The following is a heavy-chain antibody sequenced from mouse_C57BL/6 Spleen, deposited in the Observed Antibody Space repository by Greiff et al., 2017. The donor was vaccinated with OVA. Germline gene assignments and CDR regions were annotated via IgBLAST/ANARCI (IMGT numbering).Heavy chain of an antibody. V-gene: IGHV1-26*01. CDR1: GYTFTDYY. D-gene: IGHD3-2*02. J-gene: IGHJ2*01. Sequence: VQLQQSGPELVKPGASVKISCKASGYTFTDYYMNWVKQSHGKSLEWIGDINPNNGGTSYNQKFKGKATLTVDKSSSTAYMELRSLTSEDSAVYYCARSDSSGYVNFDYWGQGTTLTVSS. CDR3: ARSDSSGYVNFDY. CDR2: INPNNGGT.